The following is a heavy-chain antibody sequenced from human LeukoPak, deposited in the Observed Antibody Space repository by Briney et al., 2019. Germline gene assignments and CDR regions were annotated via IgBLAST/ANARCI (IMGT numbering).Heavy chain of an antibody. Sequence: GGSLTLSCLASGFTFSSYAMHWVRQAPGKGLEYVSATNYNGGSTYYTDPVKGRFTASRDNSKNTLSLQMSSLRPEDTAVYYCVNPGPGFRGYDPGNRADYWGRGTLVTVSS. V-gene: IGHV3-64D*08. CDR2: TNYNGGST. CDR3: VNPGPGFRGYDPGNRADY. CDR1: GFTFSSYA. J-gene: IGHJ4*02. D-gene: IGHD5-12*01.